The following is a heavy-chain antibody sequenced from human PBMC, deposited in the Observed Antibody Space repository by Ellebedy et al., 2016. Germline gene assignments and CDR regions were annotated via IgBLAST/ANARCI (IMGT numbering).Heavy chain of an antibody. D-gene: IGHD2-2*02. Sequence: GGSLRLSXAASGFTFDDYAMHWVRQAPGKGLEWVSGISWNSGSIGYADSVKGRFTISRDNSKNSLYLQMNSLRTEDTALYYCAKDMTPYQLLYPSIDYWGQGTLVTVSS. J-gene: IGHJ4*02. CDR1: GFTFDDYA. CDR3: AKDMTPYQLLYPSIDY. CDR2: ISWNSGSI. V-gene: IGHV3-9*01.